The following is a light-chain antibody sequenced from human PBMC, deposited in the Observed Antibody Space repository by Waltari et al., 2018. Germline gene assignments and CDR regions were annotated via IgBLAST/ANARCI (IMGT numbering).Light chain of an antibody. Sequence: QSVPTQPPSASGTPGPRVTIPCSGSSSNLGSTTATWYQQHPGTAPKLLLYSNNKRPSGVPDRFSCVKSGPSDSLEISGLQSEDEADYYCAAWDDSLNGLFGGGTKLTVL. J-gene: IGLJ2*01. V-gene: IGLV1-44*01. CDR1: SSNLGSTT. CDR3: AAWDDSLNGL. CDR2: SNN.